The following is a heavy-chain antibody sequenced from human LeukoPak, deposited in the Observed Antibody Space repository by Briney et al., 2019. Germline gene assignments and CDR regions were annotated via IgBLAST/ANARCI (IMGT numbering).Heavy chain of an antibody. V-gene: IGHV1-8*01. Sequence: GASVKVSCKASGYTFTSYDINWVRQATGQGLEWMGWMNPISGNTGHAQKFQGRVTMTRDTSISTAYMELSSLRSEDTAVYYCARGAIEYSSSSYYFDYWGQGTLVTVSS. J-gene: IGHJ4*02. D-gene: IGHD6-6*01. CDR3: ARGAIEYSSSSYYFDY. CDR1: GYTFTSYD. CDR2: MNPISGNT.